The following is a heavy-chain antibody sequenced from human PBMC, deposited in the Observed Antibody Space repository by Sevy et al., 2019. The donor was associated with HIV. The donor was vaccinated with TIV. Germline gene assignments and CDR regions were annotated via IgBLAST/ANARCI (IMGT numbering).Heavy chain of an antibody. V-gene: IGHV4-59*01. CDR2: IYYSGST. D-gene: IGHD6-13*01. J-gene: IGHJ6*02. Sequence: SETLSLTCTVSGGSISSYYWSWIRQPPGKGLEWIGYIYYSGSTNYNPSLKSRVTISVDTSKNQFSLKLSSVTAAETAVYYCARGRGYSSSWATLYYYGMDVWGQGTTVTVSS. CDR3: ARGRGYSSSWATLYYYGMDV. CDR1: GGSISSYY.